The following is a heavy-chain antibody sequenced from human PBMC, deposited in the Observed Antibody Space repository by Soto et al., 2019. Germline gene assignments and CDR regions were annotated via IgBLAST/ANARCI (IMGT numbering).Heavy chain of an antibody. CDR3: ARDPKVGTFDY. V-gene: IGHV4-31*03. CDR2: IYYSGST. Sequence: KLSETLSLTCTVSGGSISSGGYYWSWIRQHPGKGLEWIGYIYYSGSTYYNPSLKSRVTISVDTSKNQFSLKLSSVTAADTAVYYCARDPKVGTFDYWGQGTLVTVSS. J-gene: IGHJ4*02. D-gene: IGHD1-26*01. CDR1: GGSISSGGYY.